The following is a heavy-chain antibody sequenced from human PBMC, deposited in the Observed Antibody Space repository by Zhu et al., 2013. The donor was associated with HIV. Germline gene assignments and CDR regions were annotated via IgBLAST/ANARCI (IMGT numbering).Heavy chain of an antibody. CDR2: ISAFNDDT. Sequence: QVQLLQSGAEVKKPGASVKVSCKASGYTFSSYGITWVRQAPGQGLEWMGWISAFNDDTSSAQKFQGRVTLTTDTFTSTAYMDLKGLTSDDTAVYYCARSGETIQVADSYGMDVWGQGTTVTVSS. D-gene: IGHD6-19*01. J-gene: IGHJ6*02. CDR1: GYTFSSYG. CDR3: ARSGETIQVADSYGMDV. V-gene: IGHV1-18*01.